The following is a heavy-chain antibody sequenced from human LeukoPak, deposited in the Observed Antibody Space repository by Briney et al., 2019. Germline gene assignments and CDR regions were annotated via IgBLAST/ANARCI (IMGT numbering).Heavy chain of an antibody. CDR3: AKDLSWSLDY. CDR1: GFTFSSCG. D-gene: IGHD6-13*01. V-gene: IGHV3-30*18. CDR2: ISYDGSEI. Sequence: GGSLRLSCGASGFTFSSCGMHWVRQAPGKGLEWVALISYDGSEIYYADSVKGRFTISRDNSKNTVYLRMNSLRAEDTAVYYCAKDLSWSLDYWGQGTLVTVSS. J-gene: IGHJ4*02.